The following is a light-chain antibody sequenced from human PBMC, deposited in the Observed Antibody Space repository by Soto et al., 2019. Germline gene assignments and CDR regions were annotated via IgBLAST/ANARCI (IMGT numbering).Light chain of an antibody. Sequence: QSVLTQPASVSGSPGQSITIPCTGTSXDVGGYNYVSWYQQHPGKAPKLIIYEVSNRPSGVSNRFSGSKSGNTASLTISGLQAEDEADYYCSSYTSSSTPVVFGTGTKVTVL. CDR3: SSYTSSSTPVV. J-gene: IGLJ1*01. CDR1: SXDVGGYNY. V-gene: IGLV2-14*01. CDR2: EVS.